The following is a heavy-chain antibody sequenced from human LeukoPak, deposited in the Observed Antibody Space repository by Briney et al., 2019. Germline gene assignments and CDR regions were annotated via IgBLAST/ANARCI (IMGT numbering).Heavy chain of an antibody. CDR2: IWYDGSNK. D-gene: IGHD2-21*02. CDR1: GFTFSSYG. CDR3: ARDLEAYCGGDCYPNLDY. Sequence: GGSLRLSCAASGFTFSSYGMHWVRQAPGKGLEWVAVIWYDGSNKYYADSVKGRFTISRDNSKNTLYLQMNSLRAEDTAVYYCARDLEAYCGGDCYPNLDYWGQGTLVTVSS. J-gene: IGHJ4*02. V-gene: IGHV3-33*01.